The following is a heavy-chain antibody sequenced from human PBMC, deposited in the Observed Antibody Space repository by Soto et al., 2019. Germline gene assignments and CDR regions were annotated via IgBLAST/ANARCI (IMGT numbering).Heavy chain of an antibody. Sequence: GGSLRLSCAASGFTFSDFGMHWVRQAPGKGLEWVAVASYDGSNTFYADSVQGRFTISRDNSKHTVYLQMNSLRVEDTAVYFCAKGGALVPAAILDYWGQGTLVTVSS. CDR2: ASYDGSNT. CDR1: GFTFSDFG. CDR3: AKGGALVPAAILDY. J-gene: IGHJ4*02. D-gene: IGHD2-2*01. V-gene: IGHV3-30*18.